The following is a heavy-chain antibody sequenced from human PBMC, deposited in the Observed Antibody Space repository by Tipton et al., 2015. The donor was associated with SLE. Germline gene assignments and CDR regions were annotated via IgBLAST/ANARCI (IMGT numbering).Heavy chain of an antibody. Sequence: TLSLTCAVSGYFSTSSNYWGWIRQPPGRGLEWIGSISQSGSAYYNPSLKSRLTISLNRSKNQFSLNLNSVTAADTAVYFCARQDLGRAATLTFDIWGLGTLVTVSS. V-gene: IGHV4-38-2*01. CDR1: GYFSTSSNY. CDR3: ARQDLGRAATLTFDI. D-gene: IGHD6-25*01. CDR2: ISQSGSA. J-gene: IGHJ4*02.